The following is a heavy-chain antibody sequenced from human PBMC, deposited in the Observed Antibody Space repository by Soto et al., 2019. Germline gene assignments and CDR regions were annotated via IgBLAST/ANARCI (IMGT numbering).Heavy chain of an antibody. J-gene: IGHJ5*02. CDR3: AKDLEKWLVQLGGLDT. CDR1: GFTLSSYF. D-gene: IGHD1-1*01. V-gene: IGHV3-23*01. Sequence: EVQLLESGGGMVQPGGSLRLSCVASGFTLSSYFMTWVRQAPGKGLEWVSAISNSGGSTYYADSVKGRFTIPRDNSHNTLYLQMNNLRAEDTARYYCAKDLEKWLVQLGGLDTWGQGAQVTVSS. CDR2: ISNSGGST.